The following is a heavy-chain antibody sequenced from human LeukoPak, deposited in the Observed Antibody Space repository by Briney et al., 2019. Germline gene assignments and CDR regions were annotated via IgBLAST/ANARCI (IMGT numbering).Heavy chain of an antibody. V-gene: IGHV3-7*01. CDR3: AGDAYYDILTGYPTHYYYGMDV. Sequence: GGSLRLSCAASGFTFSSYWMSWVRQAPGKGLEWVANIKQDGSEKYYVDSVKGRFTISRDNAKNSLYLQMNSLRAEDTAVYYCAGDAYYDILTGYPTHYYYGMDVWGQGTTVTVSS. D-gene: IGHD3-9*01. CDR1: GFTFSSYW. CDR2: IKQDGSEK. J-gene: IGHJ6*02.